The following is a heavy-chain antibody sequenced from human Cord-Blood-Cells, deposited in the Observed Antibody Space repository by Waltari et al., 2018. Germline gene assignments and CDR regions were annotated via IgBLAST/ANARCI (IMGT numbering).Heavy chain of an antibody. D-gene: IGHD6-19*01. Sequence: QVQLQQWGAGLLKPSETLSLNCAVYGGSFSGYYWSWIRQPPGKGLEWIGEINHSGSTNYHPSLRGRGTISVDTSKNQFSLKLSSVTAADTAVYYCARHWSGWCCDYWGHGTLVTVSS. V-gene: IGHV4-34*01. CDR3: ARHWSGWCCDY. CDR1: GGSFSGYY. J-gene: IGHJ4*01. CDR2: INHSGST.